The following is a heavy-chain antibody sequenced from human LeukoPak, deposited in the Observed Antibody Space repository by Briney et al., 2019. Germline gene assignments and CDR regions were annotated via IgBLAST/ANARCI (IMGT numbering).Heavy chain of an antibody. V-gene: IGHV4-34*01. J-gene: IGHJ3*02. D-gene: IGHD6-6*01. Sequence: SETLSLTCAVYGGSFSGYYWSWIRQPPGKGLEWIGEINHSGSTNYNPSLKSRVTISVDTSKNQFSLKPSSVTAADTAVYYCARMAARPRSAFDIWGQGTMVTVSS. CDR3: ARMAARPRSAFDI. CDR2: INHSGST. CDR1: GGSFSGYY.